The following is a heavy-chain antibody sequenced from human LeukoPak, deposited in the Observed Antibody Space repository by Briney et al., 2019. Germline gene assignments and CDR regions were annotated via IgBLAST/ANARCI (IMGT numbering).Heavy chain of an antibody. V-gene: IGHV3-30*04. CDR2: ISYDGSNK. D-gene: IGHD1-1*01. CDR3: ARDLERVFDY. CDR1: GFTFSSYA. Sequence: PGGSLRLSCAASGFTFSSYAMHWVRQAPGKGLEWVAVISYDGSNKYYADSVKGRFTTSRDNSKNTLYLQMNSLRAEDTAVYYCARDLERVFDYWGQGTLVTVSS. J-gene: IGHJ4*02.